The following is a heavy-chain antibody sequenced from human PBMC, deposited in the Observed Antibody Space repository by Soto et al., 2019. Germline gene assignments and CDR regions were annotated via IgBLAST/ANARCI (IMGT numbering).Heavy chain of an antibody. D-gene: IGHD2-15*01. CDR1: EFTFSNYA. CDR2: ISGGGGST. J-gene: IGHJ4*02. Sequence: PGGSLRLSCAASEFTFSNYAMSWVRQAPGKGLERVSGISGGGGSTYYVDSLKGRFTISRDNSKSTLYLQMNSLRVEDTAVYYCAKDQRYCSGGSCDPRVFDYWGQGTLVTVSS. V-gene: IGHV3-23*01. CDR3: AKDQRYCSGGSCDPRVFDY.